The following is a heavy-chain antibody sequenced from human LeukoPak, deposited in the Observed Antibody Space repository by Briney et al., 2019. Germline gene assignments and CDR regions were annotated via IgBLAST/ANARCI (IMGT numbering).Heavy chain of an antibody. CDR1: GYTFTSYD. J-gene: IGHJ6*04. D-gene: IGHD2-15*01. Sequence: GASVKVSCKASGYTFTSYDINLVRQATGQGLEGMGWMNPNSGNTGYSHKFQGRVTMTRNTSISTAYMELSSKRSEDTAVYYCAKSIVVVVAATPGFYYGMDVWGKGTTVTVSS. CDR2: MNPNSGNT. V-gene: IGHV1-8*01. CDR3: AKSIVVVVAATPGFYYGMDV.